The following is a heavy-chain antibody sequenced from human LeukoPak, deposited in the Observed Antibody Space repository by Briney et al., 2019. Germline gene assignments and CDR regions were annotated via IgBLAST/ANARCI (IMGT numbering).Heavy chain of an antibody. J-gene: IGHJ6*04. V-gene: IGHV3-7*01. CDR1: GFTFSSYW. D-gene: IGHD5-18*01. CDR2: IKQDGSEK. Sequence: GGSLRLSCAASGFTFSSYWMSWVRQAPGKGLEWVANIKQDGSEKYYVDSVKGRFTISRDNAKNSLYLQMNSLRAEDTAVYYCARDRWIQLWENYYYYGMDVWGKGTTVTVSS. CDR3: ARDRWIQLWENYYYYGMDV.